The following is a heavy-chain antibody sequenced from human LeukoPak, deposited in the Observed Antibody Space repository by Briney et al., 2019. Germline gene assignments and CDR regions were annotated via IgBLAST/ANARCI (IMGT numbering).Heavy chain of an antibody. CDR1: GFTFSNYW. V-gene: IGHV3-7*01. Sequence: GSLRLSCAASGFTFSNYWMTWVRQAPGKGLEWVANIKQDGTEKNYVDSVKGRFTISRDNAEKSLYLQMDSLRAEDTAVYYCAREGILRYWGQGTLVTVSS. CDR3: AREGILRY. CDR2: IKQDGTEK. J-gene: IGHJ4*02. D-gene: IGHD1-26*01.